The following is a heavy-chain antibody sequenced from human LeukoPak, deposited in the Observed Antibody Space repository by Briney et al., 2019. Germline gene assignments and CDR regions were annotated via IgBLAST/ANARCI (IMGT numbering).Heavy chain of an antibody. J-gene: IGHJ4*02. V-gene: IGHV4-4*02. CDR1: GGSISSSNW. CDR2: IYHSGST. Sequence: SETLSLTCAVSGGSISSSNWWSWVRQPPGKGLEWIGEIYHSGSTNYNPSLKSRVTISVDKSKNQFSLKLSSVTAADTAVYYCARAWESSSFTIDYWGQGTLVTVSS. CDR3: ARAWESSSFTIDY. D-gene: IGHD6-6*01.